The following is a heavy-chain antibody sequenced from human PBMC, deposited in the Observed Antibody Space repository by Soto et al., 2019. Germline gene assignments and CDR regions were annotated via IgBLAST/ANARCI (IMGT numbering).Heavy chain of an antibody. Sequence: DSVKGRFTISRDNSKNTLYLQMNSLRAEDTAVYYCARDHIEVAGPGNNYYYGMDVWGQGTTVTVSS. D-gene: IGHD6-19*01. CDR3: ARDHIEVAGPGNNYYYGMDV. V-gene: IGHV3-30*07. J-gene: IGHJ6*02.